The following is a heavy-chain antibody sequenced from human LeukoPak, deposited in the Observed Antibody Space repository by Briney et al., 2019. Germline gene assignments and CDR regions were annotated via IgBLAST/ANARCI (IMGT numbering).Heavy chain of an antibody. CDR1: GFTFSSYS. D-gene: IGHD3-22*01. J-gene: IGHJ6*02. CDR3: ARVPKYYYDSSGFKKQYYYYGMDV. Sequence: GGSLRLSCAASGFTFSSYSMNWVRQAPGKGLEWVANIKQDGSEKYYVDSVKGRFTIFRDNAKNSLYLQMNSLRAEDTAVYYCARVPKYYYDSSGFKKQYYYYGMDVWGQGTTVTVSS. CDR2: IKQDGSEK. V-gene: IGHV3-7*03.